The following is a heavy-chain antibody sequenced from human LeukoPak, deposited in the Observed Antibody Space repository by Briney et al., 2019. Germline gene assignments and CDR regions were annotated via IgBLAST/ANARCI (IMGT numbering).Heavy chain of an antibody. CDR2: IYYSGST. Sequence: SETLSLTCAVYGGSISSSSYYWAWIRQPPGKGLEWIGSIYYSGSTYYNPSLKSRVTISVDTSKNQFSLKLSSVTAADTAVYYCASQQWLVPNYFDYWGQGTLVTVSS. J-gene: IGHJ4*02. CDR3: ASQQWLVPNYFDY. V-gene: IGHV4-39*01. CDR1: GGSISSSSYY. D-gene: IGHD6-19*01.